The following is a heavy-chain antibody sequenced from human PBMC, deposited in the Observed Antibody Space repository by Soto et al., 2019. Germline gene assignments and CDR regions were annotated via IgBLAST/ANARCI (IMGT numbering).Heavy chain of an antibody. CDR3: ARPPYYYDSSGYYLDY. CDR1: GGSISSSNW. Sequence: SETLSLTCAVSGGSISSSNWWSWVRQPPGKGLEWIGEIYHSGSTNYNPSLKSRVTISVDKSKNQFSLKLSSVTAADTAVYYCARPPYYYDSSGYYLDYWGPGTPVTVSS. D-gene: IGHD3-22*01. V-gene: IGHV4-4*02. J-gene: IGHJ4*02. CDR2: IYHSGST.